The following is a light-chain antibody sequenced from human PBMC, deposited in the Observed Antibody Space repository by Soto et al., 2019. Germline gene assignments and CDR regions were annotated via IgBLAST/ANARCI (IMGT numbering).Light chain of an antibody. Sequence: DIQMTQSPSSLSASVGDRVTITCRASQSISIYLNWYQQTPGKAPKLLIYGASTLQSGVPSRFSGSGSGTDFTLTISSLQPEDFATYYCQQTSSPPWTFCQGTKVEIK. V-gene: IGKV1-39*01. CDR1: QSISIY. CDR3: QQTSSPPWT. J-gene: IGKJ1*01. CDR2: GAS.